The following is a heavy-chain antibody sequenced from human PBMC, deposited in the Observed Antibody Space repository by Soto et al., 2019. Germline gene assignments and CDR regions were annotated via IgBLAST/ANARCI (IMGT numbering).Heavy chain of an antibody. D-gene: IGHD2-2*01. V-gene: IGHV1-69*02. J-gene: IGHJ1*01. CDR3: ARVGVQYCSSTSWKFGSVLEYFQH. CDR1: GGTFGSYT. Sequence: ASVKVSCKASGGTFGSYTISWVRQATGQGLEWMGRIIPILGIANYAQKFQGRVTITADKSTSTAYMELSSLRSEDTAVYYCARVGVQYCSSTSWKFGSVLEYFQHWGQGTLVTVSS. CDR2: IIPILGIA.